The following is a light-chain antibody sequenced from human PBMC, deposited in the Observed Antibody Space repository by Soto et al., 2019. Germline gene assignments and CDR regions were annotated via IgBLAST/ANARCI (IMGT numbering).Light chain of an antibody. J-gene: IGLJ1*01. CDR3: SSFAGSNNFPYG. CDR2: EIN. V-gene: IGLV2-8*01. CDR1: SSDVGAYDY. Sequence: QSALTQPPSASGSPGQSVTISCTGTSSDVGAYDYVSWYQQHTGKAPKLMIYEINKRPSGVPDRFSGSKSGNTASLTVSGLQAEDEADYYCSSFAGSNNFPYGFGTGTKVTVL.